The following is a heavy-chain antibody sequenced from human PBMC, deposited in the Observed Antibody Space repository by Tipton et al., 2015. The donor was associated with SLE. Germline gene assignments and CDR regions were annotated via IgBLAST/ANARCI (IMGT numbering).Heavy chain of an antibody. Sequence: TLSLTCTVSGGSISSGSYYWSWIRQPAGKGLEWIGYIYTSGSTNYNPSLKSRVTISIDTSKNQFSLKLSSVTAADTAVYYCARADWFDPWGQGTLVTVSS. CDR2: IYTSGST. CDR1: GGSISSGSYY. V-gene: IGHV4-61*09. CDR3: ARADWFDP. J-gene: IGHJ5*02.